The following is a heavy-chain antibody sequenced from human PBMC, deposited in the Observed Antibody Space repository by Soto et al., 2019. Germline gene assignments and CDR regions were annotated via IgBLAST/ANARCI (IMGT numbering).Heavy chain of an antibody. V-gene: IGHV3-48*01. Sequence: PGGSLRLSCAASGFTFSSYSMNWVRQAPGKGLEWVSYISSSSSTIYYADSVKGRFTISRDNAKNSLYLQMNSLRAEDTAVYYCARDRPYDFWSGYYNTRSTQFDYWGQGTLVTVSS. D-gene: IGHD3-3*01. CDR1: GFTFSSYS. CDR3: ARDRPYDFWSGYYNTRSTQFDY. J-gene: IGHJ4*02. CDR2: ISSSSSTI.